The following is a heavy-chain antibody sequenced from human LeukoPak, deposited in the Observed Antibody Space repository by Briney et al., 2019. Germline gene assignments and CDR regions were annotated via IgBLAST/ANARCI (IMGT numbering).Heavy chain of an antibody. Sequence: PGGSLRLSCAAPGFTFSSHSMNWVRQAPGKGLEWVSYISSSGSTIYYADSVKGRFTISRDNAKNSLYLQMSSLRAEDTTMYYCARGSIFHDAFDIWGQGTMVTVSS. J-gene: IGHJ3*02. V-gene: IGHV3-48*01. CDR2: ISSSGSTI. D-gene: IGHD2-21*01. CDR3: ARGSIFHDAFDI. CDR1: GFTFSSHS.